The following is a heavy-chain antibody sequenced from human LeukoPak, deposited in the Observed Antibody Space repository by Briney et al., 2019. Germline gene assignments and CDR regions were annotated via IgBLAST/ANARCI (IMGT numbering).Heavy chain of an antibody. CDR2: INHSGST. D-gene: IGHD2-15*01. Sequence: SETLSLTCAVYGGSFSGYYWSWIRQPPGKGLEWIGEINHSGSTNYNPSLKSRVTISVDTSKNQFSLKLSSVTAADTAVYYCARGPHQYCSGGSCYQFDYWGQGTLATVSS. CDR1: GGSFSGYY. V-gene: IGHV4-34*01. CDR3: ARGPHQYCSGGSCYQFDY. J-gene: IGHJ4*02.